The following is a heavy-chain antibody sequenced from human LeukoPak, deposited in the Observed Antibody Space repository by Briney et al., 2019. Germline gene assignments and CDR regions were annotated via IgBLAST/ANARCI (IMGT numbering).Heavy chain of an antibody. CDR1: GYTFTSYD. D-gene: IGHD2-2*01. CDR2: MNPNSGNT. Sequence: ASVKVSCKASGYTFTSYDINLVRQATGQGLEWMGWMNPNSGNTGYAQKFQGRVTITRNTSISTAYMELSSLRSEDTAVYYCARPQEEFCSSTSCYDFQHWGQGTLVTVSS. V-gene: IGHV1-8*03. J-gene: IGHJ1*01. CDR3: ARPQEEFCSSTSCYDFQH.